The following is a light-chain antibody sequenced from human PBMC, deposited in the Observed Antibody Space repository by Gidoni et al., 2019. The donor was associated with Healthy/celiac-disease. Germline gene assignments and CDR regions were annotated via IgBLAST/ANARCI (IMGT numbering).Light chain of an antibody. CDR3: QQYGST. CDR2: GAS. V-gene: IGKV3-20*01. Sequence: EIVLTQSPGTLSLSPGERATLSCRASQSVSSSYLAWYQQKPGQAPRLLIYGASSRATGIPDRFSGSWSGTDFTLTISRLEPEECAVYYCQQYGSTFXQXTRLEIK. CDR1: QSVSSSY. J-gene: IGKJ5*01.